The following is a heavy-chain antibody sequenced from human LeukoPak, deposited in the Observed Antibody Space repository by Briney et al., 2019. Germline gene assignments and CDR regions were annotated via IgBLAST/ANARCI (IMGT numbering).Heavy chain of an antibody. CDR1: GFTFSSYG. CDR2: IRYDGSSK. CDR3: AKDSGVGMATSFSILDI. Sequence: GGSLRLSCAASGFTFSSYGMHWVRQAPGKGLEWVAFIRYDGSSKYCADSVKGRFTISRDNSKNTLYLQMDTLRAEDTAVYYCAKDSGVGMATSFSILDIWGQGTMVTVSS. D-gene: IGHD5-24*01. V-gene: IGHV3-30*02. J-gene: IGHJ3*02.